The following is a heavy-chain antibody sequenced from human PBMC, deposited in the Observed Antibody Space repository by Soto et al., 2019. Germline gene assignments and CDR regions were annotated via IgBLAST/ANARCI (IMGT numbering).Heavy chain of an antibody. J-gene: IGHJ6*02. D-gene: IGHD3-16*01. V-gene: IGHV1-18*04. Sequence: ASVKVSFKASGYTFTSYGFSWVRLAPGQGLEWMGWISAYNDNTNYAQKFQGRITVTTDTSTSTAYMDLRSLRSDDTAVYYCARCSPYDYYYLSTHSPPPYYFYVMDVWGQGTTVTVSS. CDR2: ISAYNDNT. CDR3: ARCSPYDYYYLSTHSPPPYYFYVMDV. CDR1: GYTFTSYG.